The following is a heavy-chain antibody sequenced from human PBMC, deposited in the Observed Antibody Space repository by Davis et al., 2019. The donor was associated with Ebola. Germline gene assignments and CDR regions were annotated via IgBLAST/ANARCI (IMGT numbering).Heavy chain of an antibody. Sequence: PSETLSLTCTVPGGSISGYYWGWVRQPPGKGLEWIGYIYYSGSTSYNPSLQTRVTMSVDTSKNQFSLRLTSVTAADTAIYYCAREGTGYWGQGILVTVSS. V-gene: IGHV4-59*01. CDR3: AREGTGY. J-gene: IGHJ4*02. CDR1: GGSISGYY. D-gene: IGHD2-15*01. CDR2: IYYSGST.